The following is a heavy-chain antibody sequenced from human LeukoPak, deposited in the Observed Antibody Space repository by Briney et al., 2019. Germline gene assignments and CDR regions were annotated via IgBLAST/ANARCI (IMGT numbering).Heavy chain of an antibody. V-gene: IGHV4-34*01. D-gene: IGHD3-22*01. Sequence: SETLSLTCAVYGGSFSGYYWSWIRQPPGKGLEWIGEINHSGSTNYNPSLKSRVTISVDTSKNQFSLNLSSVTAADTAVYYCAKSSGYSFWFDTWGQGTLVTVSS. CDR2: INHSGST. CDR3: AKSSGYSFWFDT. CDR1: GGSFSGYY. J-gene: IGHJ5*02.